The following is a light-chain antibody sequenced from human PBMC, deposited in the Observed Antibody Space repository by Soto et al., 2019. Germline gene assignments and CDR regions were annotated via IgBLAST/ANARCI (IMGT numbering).Light chain of an antibody. Sequence: IQLTQSPSSLSASVGDRVTITCRASQGISTYLDWYQQKPGKAPKVLMYGASTLQSGVPSRFSGSGSGTDFTRTISSLQPEDFETYYCQQFNRYPRTFGGGTKVESK. J-gene: IGKJ4*01. CDR1: QGISTY. CDR3: QQFNRYPRT. V-gene: IGKV1-9*01. CDR2: GAS.